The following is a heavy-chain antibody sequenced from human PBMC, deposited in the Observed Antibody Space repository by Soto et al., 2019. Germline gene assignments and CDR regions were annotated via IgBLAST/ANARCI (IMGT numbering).Heavy chain of an antibody. CDR3: ARGAIPYYYDSSGYYYGMDV. Sequence: GGSLRLSCAASGFTFSSYDMHWVRQATGKGLEWVSAIGTAGDTYYPGSVKGRFTISRENAKNSLYLQMNSLRAEDTAVYYCARGAIPYYYDSSGYYYGMDVWGQGTTVTVSS. J-gene: IGHJ6*02. CDR1: GFTFSSYD. D-gene: IGHD3-22*01. CDR2: IGTAGDT. V-gene: IGHV3-13*01.